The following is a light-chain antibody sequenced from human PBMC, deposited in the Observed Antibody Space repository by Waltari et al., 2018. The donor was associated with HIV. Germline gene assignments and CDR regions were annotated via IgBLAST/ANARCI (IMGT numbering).Light chain of an antibody. CDR2: PVS. CDR3: MQATHWPYT. J-gene: IGKJ2*01. V-gene: IGKV2-30*01. Sequence: DVVMTQSPLSLPVTLGQPASISCRSSQRLVYSDGNTYLNWFQQRPGQPPRRLIAPVSNRDARVPNRICSSASGTDFTLKISRVEAEYVGLYCCMQATHWPYTFGQGTKLEIK. CDR1: QRLVYSDGNTY.